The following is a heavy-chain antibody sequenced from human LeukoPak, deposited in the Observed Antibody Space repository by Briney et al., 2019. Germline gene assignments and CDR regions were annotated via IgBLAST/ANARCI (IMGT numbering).Heavy chain of an antibody. CDR3: ARHGRYGSANWFDP. Sequence: SETLSLTCTVSGASIGSIVAYWGWVRQPPGKGLEWLATMSYSGTMSYSGTTYYNPSLRSRVTISVDTSKSQFSLKLRSVTAADTAVYYCARHGRYGSANWFDPWGQGTLVTVSS. CDR1: GASIGSIVAY. CDR2: MSYSGTT. V-gene: IGHV4-61*05. J-gene: IGHJ5*02. D-gene: IGHD3-10*01.